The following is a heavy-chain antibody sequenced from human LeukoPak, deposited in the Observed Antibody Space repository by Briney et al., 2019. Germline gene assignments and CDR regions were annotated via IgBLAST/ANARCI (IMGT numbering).Heavy chain of an antibody. D-gene: IGHD1-26*01. CDR2: FDPEDGET. Sequence: ASVKVSCKVSGYTLTELSMHWVRQAPGKGLEWMGGFDPEDGETIYAQKFQGRVTMTRDTSISTAYMELSRLRSDDTAVYYCAKVTLEWELLGYFDYWGQGTLVTVSS. J-gene: IGHJ4*02. V-gene: IGHV1-24*01. CDR3: AKVTLEWELLGYFDY. CDR1: GYTLTELS.